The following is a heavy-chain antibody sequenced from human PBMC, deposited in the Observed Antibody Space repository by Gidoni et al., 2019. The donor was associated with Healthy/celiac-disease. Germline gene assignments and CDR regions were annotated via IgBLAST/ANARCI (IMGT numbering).Heavy chain of an antibody. CDR2: MNPNSGNT. CDR3: ARGVAAAGLYYFDY. V-gene: IGHV1-8*01. D-gene: IGHD6-13*01. Sequence: QVQLVQSGAEVKKPRASVKVSCKASGYTFTSYDINWVRQATGQGLEWMGWMNPNSGNTGYAQKFQGRVTMTRNTSISTAYMELSSLRSEDTAVYYCARGVAAAGLYYFDYWGQGTLVTVSS. CDR1: GYTFTSYD. J-gene: IGHJ4*02.